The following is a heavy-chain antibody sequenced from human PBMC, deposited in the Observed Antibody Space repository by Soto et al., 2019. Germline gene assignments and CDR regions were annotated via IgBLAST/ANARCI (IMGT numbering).Heavy chain of an antibody. V-gene: IGHV3-23*01. CDR1: GFNVGAFA. D-gene: IGHD1-20*01. J-gene: IGHJ4*02. CDR2: ISVSDAFI. CDR3: TRETVAGITGLDY. Sequence: GGSLRLSCAASGFNVGAFAVNWVRQAPGKGLEWVSGISVSDAFIYYADSVRGRFSIPRDASENILYLQMNSLRVDDTALYYCTRETVAGITGLDYWGPGTLVTVSS.